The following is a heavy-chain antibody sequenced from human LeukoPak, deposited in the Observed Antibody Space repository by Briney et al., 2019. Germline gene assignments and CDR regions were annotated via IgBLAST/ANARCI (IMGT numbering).Heavy chain of an antibody. Sequence: KASQTLSLTCTVSGGSISSGGYYWSWIRQPAGKGLEWIGRIYTSGSTNYNPSLKSRVTISVDTSKNQFSLKLSSVTAADTAVYYCARDIVDWNFRGADAFDIWGQGTMVTVSS. V-gene: IGHV4-61*02. D-gene: IGHD1-7*01. CDR3: ARDIVDWNFRGADAFDI. CDR1: GGSISSGGYY. CDR2: IYTSGST. J-gene: IGHJ3*02.